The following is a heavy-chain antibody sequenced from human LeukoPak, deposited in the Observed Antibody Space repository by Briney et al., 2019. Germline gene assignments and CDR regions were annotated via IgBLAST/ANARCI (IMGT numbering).Heavy chain of an antibody. CDR2: IYYSGST. J-gene: IGHJ3*02. Sequence: GSLRLSCAASGFTFSNAWMSWIRQPPGKGLEWIGYIYYSGSTNYNPSLKSRVTISVDTSKNQFSLKLSSVTAADTAVYYCARRILTGFLDAFDIWGQGTMVTVSS. V-gene: IGHV4-59*01. CDR1: GFTFSNAW. CDR3: ARRILTGFLDAFDI. D-gene: IGHD3-9*01.